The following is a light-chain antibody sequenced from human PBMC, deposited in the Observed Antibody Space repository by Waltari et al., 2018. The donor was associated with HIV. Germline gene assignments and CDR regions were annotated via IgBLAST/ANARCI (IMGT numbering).Light chain of an antibody. CDR3: AAWDDSLKGGA. V-gene: IGLV1-44*01. CDR2: SNN. J-gene: IGLJ1*01. CDR1: TSNIGGNT. Sequence: QSVLAQPPSASGTPGQRVTISCSGITSNIGGNTVSWYQQLPGTAPKLLIDSNNGRPSGVPDRLSGSTSGTSASLVISGLQSEDEADYYCAAWDDSLKGGAFGTGTKVTVL.